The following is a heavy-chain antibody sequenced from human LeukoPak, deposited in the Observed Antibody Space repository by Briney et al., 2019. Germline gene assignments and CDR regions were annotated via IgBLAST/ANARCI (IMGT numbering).Heavy chain of an antibody. CDR3: AREGWGPRHAFDI. D-gene: IGHD3-16*01. CDR1: GGSFSGYS. V-gene: IGHV4-30-2*01. Sequence: SETLSLTCAVYGGSFSGYSWSWIRQPPGKGLEWIGYIYHSGSTYYNPSLKSRVTISVDRSKNQFSLKLSSVTAADTAVYYCAREGWGPRHAFDIWGQGTMVTVSS. J-gene: IGHJ3*02. CDR2: IYHSGST.